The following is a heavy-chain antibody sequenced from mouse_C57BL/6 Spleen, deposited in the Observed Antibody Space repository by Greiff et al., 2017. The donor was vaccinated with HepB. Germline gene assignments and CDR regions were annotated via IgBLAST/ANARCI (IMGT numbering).Heavy chain of an antibody. CDR1: GYTFTSYW. D-gene: IGHD1-1*01. CDR3: ARGEGSRYFDV. V-gene: IGHV1-64*01. Sequence: QVQLKQPGAELVKPGASVKLSCKASGYTFTSYWMHWVKQRPGQGLEWIGMIHPNSGSTNYNEKFKSKAALTVDKSSSTAYMQLSSLTSEDSAVYYWARGEGSRYFDVWGTGTTVTVTS. J-gene: IGHJ1*03. CDR2: IHPNSGST.